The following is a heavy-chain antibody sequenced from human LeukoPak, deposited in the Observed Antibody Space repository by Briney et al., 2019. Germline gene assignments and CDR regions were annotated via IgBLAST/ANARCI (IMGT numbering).Heavy chain of an antibody. CDR2: ISYDGSNK. V-gene: IGHV3-30*18. CDR1: GFTFSSYG. J-gene: IGHJ6*02. D-gene: IGHD1-26*01. CDR3: AKDRGSSPYYYYGMDA. Sequence: SGRSLRLSCAASGFTFSSYGMHWVRQAPGKGLEWVAVISYDGSNKYYADSVKGRFTISRDNSKNTLYLQMNSLRAEDTAVYYCAKDRGSSPYYYYGMDAWGQGTTVTVSS.